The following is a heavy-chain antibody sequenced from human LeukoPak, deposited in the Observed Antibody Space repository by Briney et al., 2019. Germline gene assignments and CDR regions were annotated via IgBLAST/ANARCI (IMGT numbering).Heavy chain of an antibody. J-gene: IGHJ4*02. V-gene: IGHV4-38-2*02. Sequence: PSETLSLTCTVSGYSISSGYYWGWIRQPPGKGLEWIGSIYHSGSTYYNPSLKSRVTISVDTSKNQFSLKLSSVTAADTAVYYCARAYLKIAAANKHPFDYWGQGTLVTVSS. CDR1: GYSISSGYY. CDR3: ARAYLKIAAANKHPFDY. D-gene: IGHD6-13*01. CDR2: IYHSGST.